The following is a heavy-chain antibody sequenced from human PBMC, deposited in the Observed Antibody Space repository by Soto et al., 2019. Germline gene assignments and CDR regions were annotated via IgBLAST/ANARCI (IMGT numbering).Heavy chain of an antibody. V-gene: IGHV4-61*01. CDR1: GGSVSSATYY. J-gene: IGHJ4*02. CDR3: ARVPYSSSPGGVDY. Sequence: PSETLSLTCTVSGGSVSSATYYWSWIRQPPGKGLEWIGYIYYRGNTYYNPSLKSRVTISVDTAKNQFSLRLSSVTAADTAVYYCARVPYSSSPGGVDYWGQGTPVTVSS. CDR2: IYYRGNT. D-gene: IGHD6-6*01.